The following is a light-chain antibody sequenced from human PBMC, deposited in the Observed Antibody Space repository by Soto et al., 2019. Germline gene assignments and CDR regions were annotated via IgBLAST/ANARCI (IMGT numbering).Light chain of an antibody. CDR3: SSYTTSSTLV. Sequence: QSVLTQPASVSGSPGQSITISCTGTSSDVGGYDYVSWYQQYPGQAPKPIIYEVSNRPSGVSARFSGSKSGSTASLTISGLQGEDEADYYCSSYTTSSTLVFGGGTKLTVL. CDR1: SSDVGGYDY. V-gene: IGLV2-14*01. CDR2: EVS. J-gene: IGLJ3*02.